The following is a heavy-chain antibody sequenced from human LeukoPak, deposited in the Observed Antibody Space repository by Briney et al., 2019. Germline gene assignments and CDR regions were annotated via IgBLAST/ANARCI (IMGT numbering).Heavy chain of an antibody. CDR2: ITGSSGNT. CDR3: AKWGDFDVLTGYYVPDF. D-gene: IGHD3-9*01. CDR1: GFTFSNYA. J-gene: IGHJ4*02. V-gene: IGHV3-23*01. Sequence: GGSLRLSCAASGFTFSNYAMSWVRQAPGKGLEWVSAITGSSGNTYYADSVKGRFTISRDNSKNTLYLQMNGLRDEDTAVYYCAKWGDFDVLTGYYVPDFWGQGTLVTVSS.